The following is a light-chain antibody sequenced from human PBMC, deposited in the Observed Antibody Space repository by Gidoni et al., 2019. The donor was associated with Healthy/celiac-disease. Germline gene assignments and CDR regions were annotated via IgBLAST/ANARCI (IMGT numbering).Light chain of an antibody. J-gene: IGKJ5*01. V-gene: IGKV3-20*01. Sequence: EIVLTQSSGTLSLSPGERATLSCRASQSVSSSYLAWYQQKPGQAPRPLIYGASSRATGIPDRFSGSGSGTDFTLTISRLEPEDFAVYYCQQYGSSTITFXQXTRLEIK. CDR1: QSVSSSY. CDR2: GAS. CDR3: QQYGSSTIT.